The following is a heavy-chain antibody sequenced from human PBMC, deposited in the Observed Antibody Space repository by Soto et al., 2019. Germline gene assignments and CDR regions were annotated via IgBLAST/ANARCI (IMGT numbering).Heavy chain of an antibody. CDR1: GFSLSNTRMG. CDR2: IFSNDAK. CDR3: ARIRWIREYYFDY. J-gene: IGHJ4*02. D-gene: IGHD5-18*01. V-gene: IGHV2-26*01. Sequence: QVTLKESGPVLVKPTETLTLTCTVSGFSLSNTRMGVSWIRQPPGKALEGLAHIFSNDAKSYSTSLKSRLTISKDTSKSQVVLTVTNMDPVDTATYYCARIRWIREYYFDYWGQGTLVAVSS.